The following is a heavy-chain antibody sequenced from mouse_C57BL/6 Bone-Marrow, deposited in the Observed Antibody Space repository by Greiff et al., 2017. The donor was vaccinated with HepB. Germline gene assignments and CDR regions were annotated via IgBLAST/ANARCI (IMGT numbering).Heavy chain of an antibody. CDR2: ISDGGSYT. V-gene: IGHV5-4*03. CDR1: GFTFSSYA. D-gene: IGHD1-1*01. CDR3: ARGDYSWFAY. Sequence: EVKLVESGGGLVKPGGSLKLSCAASGFTFSSYAMSWVRQTPEKRLEWVATISDGGSYTYYPDNVKGRFTISRDNAKNNLFLQMSHLMSEDTAMYYCARGDYSWFAYWGQGTLVTVSA. J-gene: IGHJ3*01.